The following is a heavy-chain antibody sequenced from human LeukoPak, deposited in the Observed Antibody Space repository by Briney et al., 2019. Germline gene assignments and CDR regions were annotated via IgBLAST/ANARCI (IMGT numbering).Heavy chain of an antibody. J-gene: IGHJ5*02. D-gene: IGHD2-15*01. CDR3: ARDRLRLGYERTNWFDP. V-gene: IGHV1-2*02. CDR2: INPNTGET. Sequence: GASVEVSCKASGYTFTGYYIHWLRQAPGQGLEWMGWINPNTGETNYAQKFQGRVTMTRDTSINTAYMELSRLRSDDTAVFYCARDRLRLGYERTNWFDPWGQGTLVTLSS. CDR1: GYTFTGYY.